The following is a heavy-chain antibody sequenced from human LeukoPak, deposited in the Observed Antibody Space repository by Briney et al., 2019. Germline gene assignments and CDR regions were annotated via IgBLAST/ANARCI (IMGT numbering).Heavy chain of an antibody. D-gene: IGHD3-3*01. V-gene: IGHV1-69*13. CDR2: IIPIFGTA. J-gene: IGHJ5*02. Sequence: SVKVSCKASGGTFSSYAISWVRQAPGQGLEWMGGIIPIFGTANYAQKFQGRVTITADESTSTAYMELSSLRSEDTAVYYCAREGPTYYDFWSGYSSETNWFDPWGQGTLVTVSS. CDR3: AREGPTYYDFWSGYSSETNWFDP. CDR1: GGTFSSYA.